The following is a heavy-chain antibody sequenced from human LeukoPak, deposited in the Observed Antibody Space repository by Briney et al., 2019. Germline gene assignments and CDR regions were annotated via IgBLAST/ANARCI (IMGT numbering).Heavy chain of an antibody. CDR2: IYYSGST. CDR3: ARLSYYDSSGYSANWYFDL. J-gene: IGHJ2*01. CDR1: GGSISSSSYY. V-gene: IGHV4-39*01. Sequence: SETLSLTCTVSGGSISSSSYYWGWIRQPPGKGLEWIGSIYYSGSTYYNPSLKSRVTVSVDTSKNQFSLKLSSVTAADTAVYYCARLSYYDSSGYSANWYFDLWGRGALVTVSS. D-gene: IGHD3-22*01.